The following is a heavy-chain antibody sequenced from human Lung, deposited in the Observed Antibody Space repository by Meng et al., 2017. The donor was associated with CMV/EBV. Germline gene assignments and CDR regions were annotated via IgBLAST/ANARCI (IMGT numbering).Heavy chain of an antibody. J-gene: IGHJ6*02. Sequence: SETLSLXCAVSGGSISSSNWWSWVRQSPGKGLEWIGEIYHSGSTNYNPSLKSRVTISVDKSKNQFSLKLSSVTAADTAVYYCAREKTYYYGSGSPHYYYYGMDVWGQGTTVTVSS. V-gene: IGHV4-4*02. D-gene: IGHD3-10*01. CDR3: AREKTYYYGSGSPHYYYYGMDV. CDR2: IYHSGST. CDR1: GGSISSSNW.